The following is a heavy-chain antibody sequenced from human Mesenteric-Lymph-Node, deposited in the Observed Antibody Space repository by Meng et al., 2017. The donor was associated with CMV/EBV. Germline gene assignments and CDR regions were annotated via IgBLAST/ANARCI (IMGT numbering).Heavy chain of an antibody. D-gene: IGHD6-19*01. CDR3: ARLTGYSSGWYGDY. V-gene: IGHV3-30-3*01. J-gene: IGHJ4*02. Sequence: SGFPFSSYAMHWVRQAPGKGLEWVAVISYDGSNKYYADSVKGRFTISRDNSKNTLYLQMNSLRAEDTAVYYCARLTGYSSGWYGDYWGQGTLVTVSS. CDR1: GFPFSSYA. CDR2: ISYDGSNK.